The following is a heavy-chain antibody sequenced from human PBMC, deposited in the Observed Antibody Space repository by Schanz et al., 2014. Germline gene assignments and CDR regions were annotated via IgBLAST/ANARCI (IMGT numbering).Heavy chain of an antibody. CDR1: GFNFSNYD. CDR2: IYYNGTNK. Sequence: QVQLVESGGGVVQPGRSLRLSCAASGFNFSNYDIHWVRQAPGKGLEWVALIYYNGTNKYYADSVKGRFTISRDNSQNTLFLQMSSLRAEDTAVYYCARAQGVIRLYYGVDVWGQGTTVTVSS. CDR3: ARAQGVIRLYYGVDV. V-gene: IGHV3-33*08. J-gene: IGHJ6*02. D-gene: IGHD3-10*01.